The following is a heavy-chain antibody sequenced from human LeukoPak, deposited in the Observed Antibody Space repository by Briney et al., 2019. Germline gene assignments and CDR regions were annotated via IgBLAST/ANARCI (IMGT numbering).Heavy chain of an antibody. D-gene: IGHD4-11*01. CDR2: IYHSGST. CDR1: GGSISSSNW. J-gene: IGHJ4*02. Sequence: SGTLSLTCAVSGGSISSSNWWSWVRQPPGKGLEWIGEIYHSGSTNYNPSLKSRVTISVGKSKNRFSLKLSSVTAADTAVYYCASTDRGVLDYWGQGTLVTVSS. CDR3: ASTDRGVLDY. V-gene: IGHV4-4*02.